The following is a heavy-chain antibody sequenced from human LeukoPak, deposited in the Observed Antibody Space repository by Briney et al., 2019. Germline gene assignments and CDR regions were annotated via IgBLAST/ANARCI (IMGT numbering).Heavy chain of an antibody. CDR1: GSTFTGYY. CDR2: INPNSGGT. J-gene: IGHJ4*02. Sequence: ASVKVSCTASGSTFTGYYIHWARQAPGQGLEWMGWINPNSGGTNYAQKFQGRVTMTRDTSINTIYMELTGLRSDDTAFYFCARGGTSNSGRPVGPTHDYWGLGTLVTVSS. CDR3: ARGGTSNSGRPVGPTHDY. D-gene: IGHD1-26*01. V-gene: IGHV1-2*02.